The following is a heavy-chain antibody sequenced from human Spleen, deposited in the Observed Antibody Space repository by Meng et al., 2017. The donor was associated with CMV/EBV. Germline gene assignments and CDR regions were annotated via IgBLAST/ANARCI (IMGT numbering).Heavy chain of an antibody. Sequence: TFSNHYIHWVRQAPGLGLEWMGLINPTGGDTNYAQKFRGRVTMTRDTSTTTVYMELSSLISEDTAVYYCARDPLDITIFAAGGDHFDYWGQGTLVTVSS. CDR2: INPTGGDT. CDR1: TFSNHY. CDR3: ARDPLDITIFAAGGDHFDY. V-gene: IGHV1-46*01. D-gene: IGHD3-3*01. J-gene: IGHJ4*02.